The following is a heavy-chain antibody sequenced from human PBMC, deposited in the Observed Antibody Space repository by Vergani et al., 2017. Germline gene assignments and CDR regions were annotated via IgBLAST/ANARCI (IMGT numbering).Heavy chain of an antibody. D-gene: IGHD1-14*01. CDR2: IYYSGRT. CDR1: GGSISSGGYY. Sequence: QVQLQESGPGLVKPSQTLSLTCTVSGGSISSGGYYWSWIRQHPGKGLEWIGYIYYSGRTFYTPSLKSRVTISVDTSKNQFSLKLSAVTAADTAVYYCARDNRGRFDPWGQGTLVTVSS. J-gene: IGHJ5*02. V-gene: IGHV4-31*03. CDR3: ARDNRGRFDP.